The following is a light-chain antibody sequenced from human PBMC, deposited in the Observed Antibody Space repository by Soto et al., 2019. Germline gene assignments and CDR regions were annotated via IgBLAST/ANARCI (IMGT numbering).Light chain of an antibody. J-gene: IGLJ2*01. CDR1: SSDVGSYNL. CDR2: EGS. V-gene: IGLV2-23*01. Sequence: QSALTQPASVSGSPGQSITISCTGTSSDVGSYNLVSWYQQHPGKAPKLMIYEGSKRPSGVSNRFSGSTSGNTASLTISGLQAEDAADYYCCSYAGSSTRALFGGGTKLTVL. CDR3: CSYAGSSTRAL.